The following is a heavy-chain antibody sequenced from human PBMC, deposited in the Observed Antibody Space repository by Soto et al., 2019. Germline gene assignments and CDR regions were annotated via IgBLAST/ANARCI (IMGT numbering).Heavy chain of an antibody. CDR1: GYSFAGYW. V-gene: IGHV5-10-1*01. CDR2: IDPSDSHT. CDR3: ARQIYDSDTGPNFQYYFDS. D-gene: IGHD3-22*01. Sequence: GEALKISFKGSGYSFAGYWITWVRQKPGKGLEWMGRIDPSDSHTYYSPSFRGHVTISATKSITTVFLQWSSLRASDTAMYYCARQIYDSDTGPNFQYYFDSWGQGTPVTVSS. J-gene: IGHJ4*02.